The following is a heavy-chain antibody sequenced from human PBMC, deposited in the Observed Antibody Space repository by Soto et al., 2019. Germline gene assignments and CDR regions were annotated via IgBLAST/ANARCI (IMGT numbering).Heavy chain of an antibody. CDR3: ARGGYDFDAFDI. V-gene: IGHV3-48*03. CDR1: GFTFSSYE. D-gene: IGHD5-12*01. J-gene: IGHJ3*02. Sequence: PGGSLRLSCAASGFTFSSYEMNWVRQAPGKRLEWVSYISSSGSTIYYADSVKGRFTISRDNAKNSLYLQMNSLRAKDTAGYYCARGGYDFDAFDIWGQGTMVTVSS. CDR2: ISSSGSTI.